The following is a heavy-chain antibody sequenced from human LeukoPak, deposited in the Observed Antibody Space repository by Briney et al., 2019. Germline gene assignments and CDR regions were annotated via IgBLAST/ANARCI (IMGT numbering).Heavy chain of an antibody. CDR1: GFAFSSYG. J-gene: IGHJ4*02. Sequence: GGSLRLSCAASGFAFSSYGMHWVRQAPGKGLEWVSAISGSGGSTYYADSVKGRFTISRDNSKNTLYLQMNSLRAEDTAVYYCAKDPSYDGYNPYFDYWGQGTLVTVSS. V-gene: IGHV3-23*01. D-gene: IGHD5-24*01. CDR3: AKDPSYDGYNPYFDY. CDR2: ISGSGGST.